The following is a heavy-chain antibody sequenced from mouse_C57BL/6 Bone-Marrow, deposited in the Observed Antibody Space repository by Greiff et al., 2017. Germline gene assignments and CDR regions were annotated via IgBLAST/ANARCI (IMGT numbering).Heavy chain of an antibody. CDR2: GQGLEWFG. J-gene: IGHJ2*01. D-gene: IGHD1-1*01. CDR3: SEDSAVYYCASSYYGSSYVGYFDY. Sequence: QVQLQQSGPELARPWASVKISCQAFYTFSRRVHFAIRDNNSWMRWVKQRPGQGLEWFGAIYPGNGDTSYNQKFKGKATLTADQASSTANMQLSSLTSEDSAVYYCASSYYGSSYVGYFDYWGQGTTLTVSS. V-gene: IGHV1-87*01. CDR1: YTFS.